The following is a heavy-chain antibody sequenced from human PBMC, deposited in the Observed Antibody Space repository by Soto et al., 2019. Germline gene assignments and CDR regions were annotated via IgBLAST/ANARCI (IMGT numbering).Heavy chain of an antibody. CDR3: ARGYFYDSSASDAFDI. V-gene: IGHV1-69*01. J-gene: IGHJ3*02. D-gene: IGHD3-22*01. CDR1: GGTSSSFA. CDR2: IILIYGTA. Sequence: QVQLVQSGAEVKKSGSSVKVSCKASGGTSSSFAISWVRQAPGQGLEWMGGIILIYGTANYAQKFQGRVTITADQSTTTAYMELSSLRSEDTAVYYCARGYFYDSSASDAFDIWGQGTMVTVSS.